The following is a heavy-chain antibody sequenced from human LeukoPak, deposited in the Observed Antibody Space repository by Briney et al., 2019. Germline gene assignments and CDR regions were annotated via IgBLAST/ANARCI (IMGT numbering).Heavy chain of an antibody. D-gene: IGHD1-7*01. CDR3: ARDQNWNYAGDLINWFDP. Sequence: PSETLSLTCTVSGGSISSYYWSWIRQPAGKGLEWIGRIYTSGSTNYNPSLKSRVTMSVDTSKNQFSLKLSSVTAADTAVYYCARDQNWNYAGDLINWFDPWGQGTLVTVSS. CDR2: IYTSGST. CDR1: GGSISSYY. J-gene: IGHJ5*02. V-gene: IGHV4-4*07.